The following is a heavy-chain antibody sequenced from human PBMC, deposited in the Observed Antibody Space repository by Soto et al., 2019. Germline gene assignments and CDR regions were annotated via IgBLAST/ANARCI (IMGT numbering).Heavy chain of an antibody. J-gene: IGHJ4*02. D-gene: IGHD3-10*01. CDR1: GFGFSNCA. V-gene: IGHV3-23*01. Sequence: GGSLRLSCEASGFGFSNCAMSWVRQAPGKGLEWVSSITGFGGGTYYSDSVEGRFTISRDNSKNTLYLQLNSLRVEDTAVYYCAKDQSAGVRGVIPYWGQGTLVTVSS. CDR3: AKDQSAGVRGVIPY. CDR2: ITGFGGGT.